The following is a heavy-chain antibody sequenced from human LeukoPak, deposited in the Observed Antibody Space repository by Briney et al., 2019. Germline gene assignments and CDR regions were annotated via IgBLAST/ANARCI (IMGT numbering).Heavy chain of an antibody. D-gene: IGHD5-24*01. CDR3: ARSKRWLQLDAFDI. CDR1: GGTFSSYA. V-gene: IGHV1-69*05. J-gene: IGHJ3*02. CDR2: IIPIFGTA. Sequence: EASVKVSCKASGGTFSSYAISWVRQAPGQGLEWMGGIIPIFGTANYAQKFQGRVTITTDESTSTAYMELSSLRSEDTAVYYCARSKRWLQLDAFDIWGQGTMVTLSS.